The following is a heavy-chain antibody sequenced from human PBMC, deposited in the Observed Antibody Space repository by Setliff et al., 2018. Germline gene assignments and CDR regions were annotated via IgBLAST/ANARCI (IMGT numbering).Heavy chain of an antibody. D-gene: IGHD1-26*01. CDR3: ARSYHLVLTNWFDA. J-gene: IGHJ5*02. CDR2: MYYIGSY. V-gene: IGHV4-39*07. CDR1: GGSITRSGYY. Sequence: SETLSLTCSVSGGSITRSGYYWGWVRQSPGKGLEWIGNMYYIGSYDYNPSLKSRVTISLDTSKNQFSLKLTSVTAADTAVYYCARSYHLVLTNWFDAWGQGIRVTVSS.